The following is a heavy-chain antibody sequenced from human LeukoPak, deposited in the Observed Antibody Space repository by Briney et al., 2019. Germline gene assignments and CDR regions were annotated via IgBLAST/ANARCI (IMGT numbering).Heavy chain of an antibody. V-gene: IGHV4-31*03. CDR3: ARAIHYYDSSGYYKGMYYFDY. CDR1: GGSVSSGGYY. D-gene: IGHD3-22*01. CDR2: IYYSGST. J-gene: IGHJ4*02. Sequence: SQTLSLTCTVSGGSVSSGGYYWSWICQHPGKGLEWIGYIYYSGSTYYNPSLKSRVTISVDTSKNQFSLKLSSVTAADTAVYYCARAIHYYDSSGYYKGMYYFDYWGQGTLVTVSS.